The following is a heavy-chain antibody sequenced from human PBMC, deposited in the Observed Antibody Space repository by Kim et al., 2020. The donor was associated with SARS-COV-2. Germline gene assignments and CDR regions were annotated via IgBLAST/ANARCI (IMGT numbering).Heavy chain of an antibody. V-gene: IGHV4-4*02. CDR1: GGSISSSNW. Sequence: SETLSLTCAVSGGSISSSNWWSWVRQPPGKGLEWIGEIYHSGSTNYNPSLKSRVTISVDKSKNQFSLKLSSVTAADTAVYYCARGPLLWFGESAYYYYGMDVWGQGTTVTVSS. D-gene: IGHD3-10*01. CDR3: ARGPLLWFGESAYYYYGMDV. CDR2: IYHSGST. J-gene: IGHJ6*02.